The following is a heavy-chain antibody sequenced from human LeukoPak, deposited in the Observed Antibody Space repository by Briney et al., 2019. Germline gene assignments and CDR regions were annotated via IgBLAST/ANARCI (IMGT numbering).Heavy chain of an antibody. Sequence: SETLSLTCIVSGGSISSGDYYWSWIRQPPGKGLEWIGYIYYSGSTYYNSSLKSRVSISVDTSKNQFSLKLSSVTAADTAVYYCARDPRYSYGSVKGLFDYWGQGTLVTVSS. CDR1: GGSISSGDYY. V-gene: IGHV4-30-4*01. CDR2: IYYSGST. CDR3: ARDPRYSYGSVKGLFDY. J-gene: IGHJ4*02. D-gene: IGHD5-18*01.